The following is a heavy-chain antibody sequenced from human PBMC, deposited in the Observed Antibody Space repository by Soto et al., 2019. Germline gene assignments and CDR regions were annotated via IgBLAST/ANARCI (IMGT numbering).Heavy chain of an antibody. CDR3: VKDGSSGWPYYYGLDV. V-gene: IGHV3-30*18. Sequence: RGSLRLSCAASGLTFSSYGMHWVRQAPGKGLEWVAVISYDGSNKYYADSVKGRFTISRDNSKNTLYLQMSSLRAEDTAVYYCVKDGSSGWPYYYGLDVWGKGTTVTVSS. D-gene: IGHD6-19*01. CDR2: ISYDGSNK. CDR1: GLTFSSYG. J-gene: IGHJ6*04.